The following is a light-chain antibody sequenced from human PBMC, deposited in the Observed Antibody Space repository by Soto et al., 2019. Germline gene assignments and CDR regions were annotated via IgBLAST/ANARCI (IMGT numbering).Light chain of an antibody. CDR3: QQSSYWPPT. CDR2: YAS. CDR1: QSVGTK. Sequence: EIVMTQSPATLSVSSGERVTLSCRASQSVGTKLVWYQHRPGQPPRLLISYASARATGIPVRFSGSGSGTDFTLTIASLQSEDFAVYYCQQSSYWPPTFGQGTKVDIK. V-gene: IGKV3-15*01. J-gene: IGKJ1*01.